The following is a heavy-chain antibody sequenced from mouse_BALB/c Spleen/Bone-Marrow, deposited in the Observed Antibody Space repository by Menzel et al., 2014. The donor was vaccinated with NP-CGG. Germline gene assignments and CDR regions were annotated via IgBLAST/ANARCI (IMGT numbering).Heavy chain of an antibody. V-gene: IGHV4-1*02. CDR3: ARLGYYGGFAY. J-gene: IGHJ3*01. CDR2: INPDSSTI. D-gene: IGHD2-3*01. Sequence: EVKVIESGGGLVQPGRSLKLSCAASGFDFSGFWMGWVRQAPGKGLEWIGEINPDSSTINYTPSLKDRFIISRDNAKNTLYLQMSKVRSEDTALYYCARLGYYGGFAYWGQVTLVTVSA. CDR1: GFDFSGFW.